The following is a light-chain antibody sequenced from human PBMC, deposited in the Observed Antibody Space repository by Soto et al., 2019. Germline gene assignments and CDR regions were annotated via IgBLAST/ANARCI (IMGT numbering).Light chain of an antibody. CDR1: SSDVGGYDY. Sequence: QAARTQPASVSGSAGRSIASSCTGTSSDVGGYDYVCWYQQDAGKVPKLMIYEGSNRPSGVSNRFSGSKSGNTASLTISGLQAEDEADYYCSSYTTTTPVFGTGTKVTV. CDR3: SSYTTTTPV. J-gene: IGLJ1*01. CDR2: EGS. V-gene: IGLV2-14*01.